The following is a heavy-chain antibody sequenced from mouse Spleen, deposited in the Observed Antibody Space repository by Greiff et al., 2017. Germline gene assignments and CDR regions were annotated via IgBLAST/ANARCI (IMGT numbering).Heavy chain of an antibody. CDR1: GFTFSSYG. CDR3: ARPLYSNYLDY. CDR2: ISSGGSYT. V-gene: IGHV5-6*01. J-gene: IGHJ2*01. Sequence: EVHLVESGGDLVKPGGSLKLSCAASGFTFSSYGMSWVRQTPDKRLEWVATISSGGSYTYYPDSVKGRFTISRDNAKNTLYLQMSSLKSEDTAMYYCARPLYSNYLDYWGQGTTLTVSS. D-gene: IGHD2-5*01.